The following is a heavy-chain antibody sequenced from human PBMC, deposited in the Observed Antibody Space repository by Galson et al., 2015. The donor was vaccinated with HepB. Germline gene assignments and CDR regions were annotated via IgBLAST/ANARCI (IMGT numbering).Heavy chain of an antibody. V-gene: IGHV4-61*02. Sequence: TLSLTCTVSGGSISSGSYYWSWIRQPAGKGLEWIGRIYTSGSTNYNPSLKSRVTMSVDTSKNQFSLKLSSVTAADTAVYYCARSPTYYYDSSGYYPPGDVWGKGTTVTASS. CDR1: GGSISSGSYY. J-gene: IGHJ6*04. D-gene: IGHD3-22*01. CDR2: IYTSGST. CDR3: ARSPTYYYDSSGYYPPGDV.